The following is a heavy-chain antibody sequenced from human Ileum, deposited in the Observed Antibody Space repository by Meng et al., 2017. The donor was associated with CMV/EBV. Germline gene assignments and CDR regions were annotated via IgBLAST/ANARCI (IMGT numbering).Heavy chain of an antibody. CDR3: ARDSYHYGSSTYNWFDP. J-gene: IGHJ5*02. CDR1: GDSISTYW. CDR2: IHHSGTT. V-gene: IGHV4-59*01. D-gene: IGHD3-10*01. Sequence: SETLSLTCTVSGDSISTYWWSWIRQAPGKGLEWIGYIHHSGTTNHNPSLRSRVSMSVDTSNNQFSLKLTSVTAADTAVYYCARDSYHYGSSTYNWFDPWGQGTLVTVSS.